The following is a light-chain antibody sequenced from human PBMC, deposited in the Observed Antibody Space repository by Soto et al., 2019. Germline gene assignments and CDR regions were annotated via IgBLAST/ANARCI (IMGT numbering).Light chain of an antibody. J-gene: IGLJ3*02. V-gene: IGLV4-69*01. CDR1: SGHSSNA. CDR3: QTWGTGILV. CDR2: LNSDGSH. Sequence: QLVLTQSPSASASLGASVKLTCTLSSGHSSNAIAWHQQQPEKGPRYLMKLNSDGSHRKGDGIPDRFSGSSSGAERYLTISSLQSDDEADYYCQTWGTGILVFGGGTQLTVL.